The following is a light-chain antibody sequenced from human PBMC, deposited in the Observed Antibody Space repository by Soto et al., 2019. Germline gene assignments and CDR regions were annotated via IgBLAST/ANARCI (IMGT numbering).Light chain of an antibody. V-gene: IGKV3-20*01. Sequence: IVLTQSPGTLSLSPGERSTLSCRASQSVSNNYLAWYQQKPGQAPRLVIYGASNRATGIPDRFSASGSGTDFTLTISRLEPEDFAVYYCQQYISSPLTFGQGTKLDI. CDR3: QQYISSPLT. CDR1: QSVSNNY. J-gene: IGKJ1*01. CDR2: GAS.